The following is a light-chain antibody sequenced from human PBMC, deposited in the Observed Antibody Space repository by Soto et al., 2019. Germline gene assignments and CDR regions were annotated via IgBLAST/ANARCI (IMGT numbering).Light chain of an antibody. J-gene: IGKJ1*01. CDR1: QSVTSSY. CDR2: GAS. V-gene: IGKV3-20*01. Sequence: EIVLTQSPGTLSLSPGERATLSCRASQSVTSSYLTWYQQKHGQAPRLLIYGASSRATGIPDRFSGSGAGTDFTLTISRLEPEDFAVYYCHHFGSLPETFGQGTNVE. CDR3: HHFGSLPET.